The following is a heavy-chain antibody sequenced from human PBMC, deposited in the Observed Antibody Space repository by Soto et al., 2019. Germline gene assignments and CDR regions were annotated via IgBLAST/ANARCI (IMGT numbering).Heavy chain of an antibody. J-gene: IGHJ1*01. CDR1: GFTFSSYA. Sequence: EVQLLESGGGLVQPGGSLRLSCAASGFTFSSYAITWVRQAPGKGLEWVSTVSGSGGSTYYADSVQGRFTISRDNSKNPLYLQMNSLTTEDTAVYYCAKYGGYRGNSGPEYLQHWGQGTLVTVSS. CDR2: VSGSGGST. V-gene: IGHV3-23*01. D-gene: IGHD6-25*01. CDR3: AKYGGYRGNSGPEYLQH.